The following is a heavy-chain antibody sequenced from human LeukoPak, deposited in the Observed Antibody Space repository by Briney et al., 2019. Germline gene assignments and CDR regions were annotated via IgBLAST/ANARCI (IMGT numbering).Heavy chain of an antibody. J-gene: IGHJ4*02. Sequence: PGGSLRLSCAASGFTFGIYEMNWVRQAPGKGLEWVSYISSSGSTIYYADSLKGRFTISRDNVKNSVYLQTNSLRAEDTAVYYCARGRGGWSYFDYWGQGTLVTVSS. D-gene: IGHD6-19*01. CDR3: ARGRGGWSYFDY. V-gene: IGHV3-48*03. CDR1: GFTFGIYE. CDR2: ISSSGSTI.